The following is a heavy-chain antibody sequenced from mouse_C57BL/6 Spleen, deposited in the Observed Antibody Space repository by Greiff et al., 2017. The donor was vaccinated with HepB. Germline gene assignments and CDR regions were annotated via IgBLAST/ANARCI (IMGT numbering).Heavy chain of an antibody. J-gene: IGHJ4*01. CDR1: GYTFTSYW. CDR2: IDPSDSET. Sequence: QVQLKQPGAELVRPGSSVKLSCKASGYTFTSYWMHWVKQRPIQGLEWIGNIDPSDSETHYNQKFKDKATLTVDKSSSTAYMQLSSLTSEDSAVYYCAREGDGSYAMDYWGQGTSVTVSS. V-gene: IGHV1-52*01. CDR3: AREGDGSYAMDY. D-gene: IGHD1-1*01.